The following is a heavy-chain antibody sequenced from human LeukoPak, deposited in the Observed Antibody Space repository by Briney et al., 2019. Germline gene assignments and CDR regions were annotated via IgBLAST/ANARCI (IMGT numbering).Heavy chain of an antibody. CDR3: AKLTSGWFEDF. CDR2: ISGIDGST. CDR1: GFTFSSYA. J-gene: IGHJ4*02. D-gene: IGHD6-19*01. Sequence: PGWSLRLSCAASGFTFSSYAMTWVRQAPGKGLEWVSAISGIDGSTYYVDSVKGRFTISRDFSKNTLYLQMNSLRAEDTAVYYCAKLTSGWFEDFWGQGTLVSVSS. V-gene: IGHV3-23*01.